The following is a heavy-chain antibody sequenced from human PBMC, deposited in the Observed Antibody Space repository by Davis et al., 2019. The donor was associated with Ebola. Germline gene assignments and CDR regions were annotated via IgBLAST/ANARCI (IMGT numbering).Heavy chain of an antibody. Sequence: PSETLSLTCTVSGGSISSYYWSWIRQPPGKGLEWIGYIYYSGSTNYNPSLKSRVTISVDTSKNQFSLKLSSVTAADTAVYYCARDRGDGYKRLTYYYYGMDVWGQGTTVTVSS. V-gene: IGHV4-59*01. D-gene: IGHD5-24*01. CDR3: ARDRGDGYKRLTYYYYGMDV. J-gene: IGHJ6*02. CDR2: IYYSGST. CDR1: GGSISSYY.